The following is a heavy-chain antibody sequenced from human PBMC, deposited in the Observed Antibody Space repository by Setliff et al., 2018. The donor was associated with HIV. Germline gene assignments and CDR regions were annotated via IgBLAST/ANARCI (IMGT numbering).Heavy chain of an antibody. D-gene: IGHD6-13*01. Sequence: GGSLRLSCAASGFTFSNYAMSWVRQAPGKGLEWVSGISGSAGTTYYADSVKCRFTISRDNAKNSLYLQMNSLRVEDTAEYYCARNPHSSSWFYSYYYMDVWAKGTTVTVSS. J-gene: IGHJ6*03. CDR2: ISGSAGTT. V-gene: IGHV3-23*01. CDR1: GFTFSNYA. CDR3: ARNPHSSSWFYSYYYMDV.